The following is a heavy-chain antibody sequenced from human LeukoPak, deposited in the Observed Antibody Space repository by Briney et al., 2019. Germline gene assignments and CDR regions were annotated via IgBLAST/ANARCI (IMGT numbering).Heavy chain of an antibody. J-gene: IGHJ4*02. CDR2: IYYSGST. V-gene: IGHV4-31*03. Sequence: SETLSLTCTVSGGSISSGGYDWSWIRQHPGKGLEWIGYIYYSGSTYYNPSLKSRVTISVDTSKNQFSLKLSSVTAADTAVYYCARDGPRSSYWGQGTLVTVSS. CDR3: ARDGPRSSY. CDR1: GGSISSGGYD.